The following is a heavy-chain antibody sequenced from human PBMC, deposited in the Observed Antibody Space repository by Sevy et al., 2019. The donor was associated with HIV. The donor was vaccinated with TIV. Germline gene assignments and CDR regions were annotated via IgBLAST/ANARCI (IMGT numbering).Heavy chain of an antibody. CDR2: MKQDGSEK. Sequence: GGSLRLSCAASGFTFSSYWMSWVRQAPGKGLEWVATMKQDGSEKYYVDSVKGRFTISRDNAKHSLYLQMNSLRAEDTALYYCAKDHIAVVGDAFDIWGQGTKVTVSS. V-gene: IGHV3-7*03. D-gene: IGHD2-21*01. CDR3: AKDHIAVVGDAFDI. J-gene: IGHJ3*02. CDR1: GFTFSSYW.